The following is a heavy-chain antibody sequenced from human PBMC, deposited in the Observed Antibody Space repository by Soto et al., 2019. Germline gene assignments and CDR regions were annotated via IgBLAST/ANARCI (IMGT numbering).Heavy chain of an antibody. Sequence: QITLKESGPTLVKPTQTLTLTCTFSGFSLSTSGVGVGWNRQPPGKALEWLALIYWNDDKRYSPSLKSRLTITKDTSKNQVVLTMTNMDPVDTATYYCAHSYSSSRVLDWFDTWGQGTLVTVSS. V-gene: IGHV2-5*01. J-gene: IGHJ5*02. CDR3: AHSYSSSRVLDWFDT. D-gene: IGHD6-6*01. CDR2: IYWNDDK. CDR1: GFSLSTSGVG.